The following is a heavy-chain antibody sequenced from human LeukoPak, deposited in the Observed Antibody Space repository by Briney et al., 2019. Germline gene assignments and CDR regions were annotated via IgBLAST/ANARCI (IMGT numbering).Heavy chain of an antibody. CDR2: NHSGST. D-gene: IGHD6-13*01. Sequence: NHSGSTNYHPSLKSRVTISVDTSKNQFSLKLSSVTAADTAVYYCATARYSSSWYHYYYGMDVWGQGTTVTVSS. V-gene: IGHV4-34*01. J-gene: IGHJ6*02. CDR3: ATARYSSSWYHYYYGMDV.